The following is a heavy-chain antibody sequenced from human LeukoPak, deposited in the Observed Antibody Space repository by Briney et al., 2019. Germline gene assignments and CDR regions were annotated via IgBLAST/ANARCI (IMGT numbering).Heavy chain of an antibody. CDR3: TTEAQDLWFGELY. CDR2: IKSKTDGGTT. D-gene: IGHD3-10*01. V-gene: IGHV3-15*01. J-gene: IGHJ4*02. Sequence: GGSLRLSCAASGFTFSNAWMSWVRQAPGKGLEWVGRIKSKTDGGTTDYAAPVKGRFTISRDDSKNTLYLQMNSLKTEDTAVYYCTTEAQDLWFGELYWGQGTLVTVSS. CDR1: GFTFSNAW.